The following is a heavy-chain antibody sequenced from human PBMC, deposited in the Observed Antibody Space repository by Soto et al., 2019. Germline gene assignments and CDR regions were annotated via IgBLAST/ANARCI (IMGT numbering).Heavy chain of an antibody. CDR3: ARGHSSGWYDDAFDI. CDR1: GFTFSSYG. V-gene: IGHV3-33*01. J-gene: IGHJ3*02. D-gene: IGHD6-19*01. CDR2: IWYDGSNK. Sequence: GGSLRLSCAASGFTFSSYGMYWVRQAPGKGLEWVAVIWYDGSNKYYADSVKGRFTISRDNAKNSLYLQMNSLRAEDTAVYYCARGHSSGWYDDAFDIWGQGTMVTVSS.